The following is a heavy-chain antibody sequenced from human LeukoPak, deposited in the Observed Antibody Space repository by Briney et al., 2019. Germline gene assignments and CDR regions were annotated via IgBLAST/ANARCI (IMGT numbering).Heavy chain of an antibody. Sequence: TGGSLRLSCAASGFIFNDYAMHWVRQAPGKGLEWVSGISRDSGTIVYADSVKGRFTISRDNSKNTLYLQMNSLRAEDTAVYYCAKDRGVRPNDRRFGEYGDYWGQGTLVTVSS. CDR2: ISRDSGTI. CDR1: GFIFNDYA. CDR3: AKDRGVRPNDRRFGEYGDY. D-gene: IGHD3-10*01. J-gene: IGHJ4*02. V-gene: IGHV3-9*01.